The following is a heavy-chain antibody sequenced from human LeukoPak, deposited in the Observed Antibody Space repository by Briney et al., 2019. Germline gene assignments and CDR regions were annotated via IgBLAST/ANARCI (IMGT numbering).Heavy chain of an antibody. D-gene: IGHD3-16*01. CDR3: ARDTSEGDYAWWFDP. CDR2: ISGYNGNT. V-gene: IGHV1-18*01. J-gene: IGHJ5*02. Sequence: ASVKVSCKASGYTFTTYNINWVRPAPGQGRAWMGWISGYNGNTNYAQKLQGRVTMTTDTSTSTAYMELSSLRSEDTAVYFCARDTSEGDYAWWFDPWGQGTLVTVAS. CDR1: GYTFTTYN.